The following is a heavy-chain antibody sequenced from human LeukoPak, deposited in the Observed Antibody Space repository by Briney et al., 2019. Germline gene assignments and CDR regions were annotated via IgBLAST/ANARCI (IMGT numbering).Heavy chain of an antibody. CDR2: INADGRSI. CDR1: GFALSSFW. Sequence: PGGSLRLSCVASGFALSSFWMHWVRQAPGKGLVWVSRINADGRSISYADAVQGRFTISRDNSKNTLYLQMNSLRAEDTAVYYCARDQGTSASGGAKGRFDNWGQGTLVTVSS. CDR3: ARDQGTSASGGAKGRFDN. J-gene: IGHJ4*02. D-gene: IGHD2-21*01. V-gene: IGHV3-74*01.